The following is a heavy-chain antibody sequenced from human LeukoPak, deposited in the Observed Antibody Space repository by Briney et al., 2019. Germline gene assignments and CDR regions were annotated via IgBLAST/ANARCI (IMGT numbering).Heavy chain of an antibody. J-gene: IGHJ4*02. D-gene: IGHD3-10*01. Sequence: GGSLRLSCTASGFKFGDYAMSWVRQAPRKGLEWVGFIRSKAYGGTTEYAASVKGRFTISRDDSKSIAYLQMNSLKTEDTAVYYCTGSFGQLTFFDYWGQGTLVTVSS. V-gene: IGHV3-49*04. CDR2: IRSKAYGGTT. CDR1: GFKFGDYA. CDR3: TGSFGQLTFFDY.